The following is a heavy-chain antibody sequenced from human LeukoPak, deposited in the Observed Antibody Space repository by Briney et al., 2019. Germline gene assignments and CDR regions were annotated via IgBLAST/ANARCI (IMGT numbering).Heavy chain of an antibody. CDR2: IYHSGST. V-gene: IGHV4-39*07. CDR1: GGSISSSSYY. CDR3: ARVGYDYVPGGMDV. Sequence: PSETLSLTCTVSGGSISSSSYYWGWIRQPPGKGLEWIGYIYHSGSTYYNPSLKSRVTISVDRSKNQFSLKLSSVTAADTAVYYCARVGYDYVPGGMDVWGQGTTVTVSS. J-gene: IGHJ6*02. D-gene: IGHD3-16*01.